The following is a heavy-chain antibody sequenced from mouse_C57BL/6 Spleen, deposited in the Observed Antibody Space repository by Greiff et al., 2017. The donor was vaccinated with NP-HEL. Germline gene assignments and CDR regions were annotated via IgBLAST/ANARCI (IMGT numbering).Heavy chain of an antibody. CDR3: ARSITTVGGDAWFAY. V-gene: IGHV1-69*01. Sequence: QVQLKQPGAELVMPGASVKLSCKASGYTFTSYWMHWVKQRPGQGLEWIGEIDPSDSYTNYNQKFKGKSTLTVDKSSSTAYMQLSSLTSEDSAVYYCARSITTVGGDAWFAYWGQGTLVTVSA. CDR1: GYTFTSYW. D-gene: IGHD1-1*01. CDR2: IDPSDSYT. J-gene: IGHJ3*01.